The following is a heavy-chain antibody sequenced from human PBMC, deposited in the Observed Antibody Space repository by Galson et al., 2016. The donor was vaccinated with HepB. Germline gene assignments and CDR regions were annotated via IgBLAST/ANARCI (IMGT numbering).Heavy chain of an antibody. J-gene: IGHJ3*01. D-gene: IGHD3-16*01. CDR3: ARLVWEDDGFDV. Sequence: SLRLSCAASGFSFDDYAMHWVRQAPGKGPEWVSGISGNSGELGYADSVKGRFIISRDNTKNSLYLQMNSLRTEDTASYYCARLVWEDDGFDVWGQGTMVTVS. CDR1: GFSFDDYA. CDR2: ISGNSGEL. V-gene: IGHV3-9*01.